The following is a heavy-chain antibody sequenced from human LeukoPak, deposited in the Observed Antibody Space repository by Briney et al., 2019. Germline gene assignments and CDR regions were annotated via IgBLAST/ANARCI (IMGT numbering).Heavy chain of an antibody. J-gene: IGHJ4*02. V-gene: IGHV3-21*01. CDR3: AREVSEGFDF. CDR1: GFTFSGYS. Sequence: GGSLRLSCTASGFTFSGYSMNWIRQAPGKGLEWVSSFGTRSTSVYHAGSVKGRFAISRDNAKNSLYLQMNSLRAEDTALYYCAREVSEGFDFWGQGTLVTVSS. CDR2: FGTRSTSV. D-gene: IGHD3-22*01.